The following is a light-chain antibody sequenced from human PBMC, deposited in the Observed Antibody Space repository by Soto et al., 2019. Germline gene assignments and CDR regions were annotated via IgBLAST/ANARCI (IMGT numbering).Light chain of an antibody. CDR1: QGISSY. CDR2: GAS. V-gene: IGKV1-9*01. CDR3: QQLNSYPLT. J-gene: IGKJ4*01. Sequence: DIQLTQSPSFLSASVGDRVTITCRASQGISSYLAWYQQKPGKAPKLLIYGASTLQSGVPSRFSGSGSGTESTLTISSLQHEDFATYYCQQLNSYPLTFGGGTKVEIK.